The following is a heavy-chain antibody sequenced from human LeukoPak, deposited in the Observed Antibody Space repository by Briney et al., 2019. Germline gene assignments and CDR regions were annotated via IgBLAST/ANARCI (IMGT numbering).Heavy chain of an antibody. CDR2: INHSGST. CDR1: GGSFSGYY. J-gene: IGHJ6*03. V-gene: IGHV4-34*01. Sequence: SETLSLTCAVYGGSFSGYYWSWIRQPPGKGLEWIGEINHSGSTNYNPSLKSRVTISVDTSKNQFSLKLSSVTAADTAVYYCARDGSSSWYYMDVWGKGTTVTVSS. D-gene: IGHD6-13*01. CDR3: ARDGSSSWYYMDV.